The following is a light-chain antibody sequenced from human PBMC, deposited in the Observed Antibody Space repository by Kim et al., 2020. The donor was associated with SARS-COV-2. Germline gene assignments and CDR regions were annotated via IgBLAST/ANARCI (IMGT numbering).Light chain of an antibody. CDR1: SSDVGTYDL. V-gene: IGLV2-14*03. Sequence: QSALTQPASVSGSPGQSITISCAGSSSDVGTYDLVSWYQHHPGKAPKLIIYDVTNRPSGVSNRFSGSKSGNTASLTISGLRPEDEALYHCSSYTSSSTVVLFGGGTQLTVL. CDR3: SSYTSSSTVVL. J-gene: IGLJ3*02. CDR2: DVT.